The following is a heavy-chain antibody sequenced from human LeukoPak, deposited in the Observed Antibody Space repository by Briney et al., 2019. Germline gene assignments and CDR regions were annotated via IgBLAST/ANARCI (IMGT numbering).Heavy chain of an antibody. CDR1: GFSFRNEW. D-gene: IGHD6-13*01. J-gene: IGHJ4*02. Sequence: GGSLRLSCAASGFSFRNEWMRWVRQAPGKGLEWVGRINTKSGGQTTDYAAPVKGRFTISRDDSENTLYLQMNSLKTEDTGVYYCTVGHYSSLWGQGRQVSVSS. CDR3: TVGHYSSL. CDR2: INTKSGGQTT. V-gene: IGHV3-15*01.